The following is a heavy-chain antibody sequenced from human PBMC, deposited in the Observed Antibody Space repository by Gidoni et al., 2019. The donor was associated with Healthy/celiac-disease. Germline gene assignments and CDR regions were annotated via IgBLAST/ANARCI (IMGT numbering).Heavy chain of an antibody. CDR2: INPKSGGT. J-gene: IGHJ3*02. D-gene: IGHD6-13*01. Sequence: QVQLVQSGAEVKKPGASVKVSCKASGYTFTGYYMHWVRQAPGQGLAGMGWINPKSGGTNYAQKFQGRVTMTRDTSISTAYMELSRLRSDDTAVYYCARGRNSSPPWGGAFDIWGQGTMVTVSS. V-gene: IGHV1-2*02. CDR1: GYTFTGYY. CDR3: ARGRNSSPPWGGAFDI.